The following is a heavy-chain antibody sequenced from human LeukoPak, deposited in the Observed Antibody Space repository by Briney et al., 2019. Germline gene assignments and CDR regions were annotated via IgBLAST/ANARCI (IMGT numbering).Heavy chain of an antibody. D-gene: IGHD4-17*01. Sequence: SETLSLTCTVSGGSISSSSYYWGWIRQPPGKGLEWIGSIYYSGSTYYNPSLKSRVTISVDTSKNQFSLKLSSVTAADTAVYYCARSPLDYGDYGFDPWGQGTLVTVSS. J-gene: IGHJ5*02. CDR2: IYYSGST. CDR1: GGSISSSSYY. CDR3: ARSPLDYGDYGFDP. V-gene: IGHV4-39*07.